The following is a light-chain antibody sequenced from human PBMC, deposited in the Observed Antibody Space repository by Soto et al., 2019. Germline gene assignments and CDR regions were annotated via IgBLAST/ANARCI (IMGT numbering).Light chain of an antibody. CDR3: QQYNNWPPLT. Sequence: EIVMTQSPATLSVSPGERATLSCRASQSVSSNLAWYQHKPGQAPRLLIYGASTRATGIPARFSGSGSGTEFTLTISSLQSEDFAVYYCQQYNNWPPLTFGQGTRLEIK. V-gene: IGKV3-15*01. CDR1: QSVSSN. J-gene: IGKJ5*01. CDR2: GAS.